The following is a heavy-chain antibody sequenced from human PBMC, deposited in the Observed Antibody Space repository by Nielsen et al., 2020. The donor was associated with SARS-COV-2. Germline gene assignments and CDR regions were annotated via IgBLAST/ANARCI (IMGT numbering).Heavy chain of an antibody. CDR2: VYYTGST. CDR3: ARGGTYPFDY. J-gene: IGHJ4*02. V-gene: IGHV4-59*08. CDR1: RGSISSYY. D-gene: IGHD1-26*01. Sequence: SETLSLTCNVSRGSISSYYWSWIRQSPALGLEWIGHVYYTGSTNYNPSLESRVTISQDTSKNQFSLTLTSVTAADTAKYYCARGGTYPFDYWGQGILVTVSS.